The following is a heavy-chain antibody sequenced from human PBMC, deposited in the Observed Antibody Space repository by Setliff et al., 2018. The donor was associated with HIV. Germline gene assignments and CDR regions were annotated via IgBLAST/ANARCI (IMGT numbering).Heavy chain of an antibody. CDR2: INHSGST. Sequence: PSETLSLTCAVYGGSFSGYYWSWIRQPPGKGLEWIGEINHSGSTNCNPSLKSRVTISVDTSKNQFSLKLSSVTAADTALYYCARGGSDPYYSGSSGPYPPGYWGQGTLVTVSS. CDR3: ARGGSDPYYSGSSGPYPPGY. V-gene: IGHV4-34*01. J-gene: IGHJ4*02. D-gene: IGHD3-22*01. CDR1: GGSFSGYY.